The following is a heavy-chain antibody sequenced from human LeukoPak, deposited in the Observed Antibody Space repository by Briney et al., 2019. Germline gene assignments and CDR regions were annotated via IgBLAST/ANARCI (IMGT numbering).Heavy chain of an antibody. CDR2: IEYDGSKK. CDR3: AKDRPLYSGSQHFDY. Sequence: PGGSLRLSCAASGFSFSSYGMHWARQAPGKGLEWVAVIEYDGSKKYYADSVKGRFTISRDNSKNTLYLQMNSLRAEDTAVYYCAKDRPLYSGSQHFDYWGQGTLVTVSS. CDR1: GFSFSSYG. J-gene: IGHJ4*02. V-gene: IGHV3-30*18. D-gene: IGHD1-26*01.